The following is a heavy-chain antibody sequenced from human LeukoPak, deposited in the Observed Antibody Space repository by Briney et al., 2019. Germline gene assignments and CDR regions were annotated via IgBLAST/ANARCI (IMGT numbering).Heavy chain of an antibody. Sequence: GGSLRLSWAASGXTFSDYYMTWIRQAPGRGQEWISYINGSSSDTKYADSVKGRFTISRDNAKNSVYLLMNSLRAEDTAVYYCARRGTTYCTVDSCHPNWFDPWGQGTLVTVSS. J-gene: IGHJ5*02. CDR2: INGSSSDT. CDR1: GXTFSDYY. D-gene: IGHD2-15*01. V-gene: IGHV3-11*03. CDR3: ARRGTTYCTVDSCHPNWFDP.